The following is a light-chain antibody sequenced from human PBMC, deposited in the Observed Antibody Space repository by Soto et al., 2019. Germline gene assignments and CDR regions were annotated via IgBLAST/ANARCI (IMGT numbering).Light chain of an antibody. CDR1: HDISTF. CDR3: IPHLALPFP. Sequence: DMQLTQSPSPLTPSIGDRVTITCRASHDISTFVCWYRQKPGKPPKLLSYEASILQTGDPLRSCRSGTGTEFTLTISALLSEDFSAYQWIPHLALPFPVAQGKRLDVK. V-gene: IGKV1-9*01. CDR2: EAS. J-gene: IGKJ5*01.